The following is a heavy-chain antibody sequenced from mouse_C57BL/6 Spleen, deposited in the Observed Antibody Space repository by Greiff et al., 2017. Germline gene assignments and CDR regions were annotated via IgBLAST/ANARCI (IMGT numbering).Heavy chain of an antibody. Sequence: LMESGASVKMSCKASGYTFTDYNMHWVKQSHGKSLEWIGYINPNNGGTSYNQKFKGKATLTVNKSSSTAYMELRSLTSEDSAVYYCASPGYALDYWGQGTTLTVSS. D-gene: IGHD2-2*01. CDR1: GYTFTDYN. V-gene: IGHV1-22*01. J-gene: IGHJ2*01. CDR2: INPNNGGT. CDR3: ASPGYALDY.